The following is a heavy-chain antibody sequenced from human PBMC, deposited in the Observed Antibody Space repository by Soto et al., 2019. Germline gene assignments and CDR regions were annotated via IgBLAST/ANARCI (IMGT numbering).Heavy chain of an antibody. D-gene: IGHD2-2*01. CDR2: INHSGST. Sequence: QVQLQQWGAGLLKPSETLSLTCAVYGGSFSGYYWSWIRQPPGKGLEWIGEINHSGSTNYNPSLKSRVTISVDTSKNQFSLKLSSVTAADTAVYYCARGSGGCSSTSCAPYYYYMDVWGKGTTVTVSS. CDR1: GGSFSGYY. J-gene: IGHJ6*03. V-gene: IGHV4-34*01. CDR3: ARGSGGCSSTSCAPYYYYMDV.